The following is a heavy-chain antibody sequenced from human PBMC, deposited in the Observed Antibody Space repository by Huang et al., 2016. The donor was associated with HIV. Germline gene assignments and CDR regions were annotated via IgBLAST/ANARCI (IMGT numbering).Heavy chain of an antibody. D-gene: IGHD6-13*01. Sequence: QVQLVESGGGVVQPGRSLRISGAASGFTFSSYGMHWVRQGPGKGLEWVAVISYEAKKKDYADSVKGRFSSSRDNSKTTVYLQLNSLRLEDTAVYYCAKGGSAAAVLDFWGQGTLVTVSS. CDR2: ISYEAKKK. CDR3: AKGGSAAAVLDF. CDR1: GFTFSSYG. V-gene: IGHV3-30*18. J-gene: IGHJ4*02.